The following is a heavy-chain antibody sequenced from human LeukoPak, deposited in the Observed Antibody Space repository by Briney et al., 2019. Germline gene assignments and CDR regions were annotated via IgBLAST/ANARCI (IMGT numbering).Heavy chain of an antibody. CDR3: AKPSLRYSSQYAFDI. CDR1: GFTFSSYA. J-gene: IGHJ3*02. CDR2: ISGSGGST. V-gene: IGHV3-23*01. Sequence: GGSLRLSCAASGFTFSSYAMSWVRQAPGKGLEWVSAISGSGGSTYYADSVKGRFTISRDNSKSTLYLQMNSLRAGDTAVYYCAKPSLRYSSQYAFDIWGQGTMVTVSS. D-gene: IGHD6-13*01.